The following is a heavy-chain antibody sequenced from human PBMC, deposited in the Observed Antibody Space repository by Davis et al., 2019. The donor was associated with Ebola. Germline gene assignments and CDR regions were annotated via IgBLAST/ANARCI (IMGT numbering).Heavy chain of an antibody. D-gene: IGHD4-23*01. Sequence: SETLSLICTVSGGSINSYYWSWIRQPPGKGLEWIGYIYYSGRTSYNPSLESRLTISVDTSKNQFSLKLTSMTIADTAVYYCAREGGNSYFDFWGQGILVTVSS. CDR3: AREGGNSYFDF. V-gene: IGHV4-59*01. CDR1: GGSINSYY. J-gene: IGHJ4*02. CDR2: IYYSGRT.